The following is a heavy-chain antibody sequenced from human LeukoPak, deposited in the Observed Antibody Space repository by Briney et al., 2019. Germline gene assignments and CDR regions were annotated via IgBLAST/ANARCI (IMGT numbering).Heavy chain of an antibody. CDR3: TRDCSGASCYEEMDY. D-gene: IGHD2-15*01. Sequence: PGGSLRLSCKPSGFAFGDYAMSWVRQAPGKGLECVGFIRSKAFGATTDYAASVKGRFTVSRDDSKSIAYLQMNSLKTDDTAVYYCTRDCSGASCYEEMDYWGQGTLVTVSS. CDR2: IRSKAFGATT. J-gene: IGHJ4*02. CDR1: GFAFGDYA. V-gene: IGHV3-49*04.